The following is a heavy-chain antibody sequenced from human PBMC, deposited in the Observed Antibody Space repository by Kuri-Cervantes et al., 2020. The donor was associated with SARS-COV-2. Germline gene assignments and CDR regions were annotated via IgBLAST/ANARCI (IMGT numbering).Heavy chain of an antibody. CDR2: IIGMTGTV. Sequence: SVKVSCKASGVTFSIFDMSWVRLAPGRGPEWMGRIIGMTGTVHYAQNFKDRVTITADASTSTAYMELSSLRSEDTAVYYCAREGGRYNWNFRVFGWGQGTVVTVSS. J-gene: IGHJ4*02. CDR1: GVTFSIFD. CDR3: AREGGRYNWNFRVFG. V-gene: IGHV1-69*11. D-gene: IGHD1-7*01.